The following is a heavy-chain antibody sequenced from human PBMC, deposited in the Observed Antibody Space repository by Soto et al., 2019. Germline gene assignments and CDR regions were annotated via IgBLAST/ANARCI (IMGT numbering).Heavy chain of an antibody. CDR3: ARDDVRCDGGRCYGVPLDV. CDR1: GFTVSSKY. V-gene: IGHV3-66*01. J-gene: IGHJ6*04. CDR2: IQSGGPT. D-gene: IGHD2-15*01. Sequence: GGSLRLSCAASGFTVSSKYMSWVRQAPGKGLEWVSLIQSGGPTYYADSVKGRFTISRDTSENTVHLQMDSLRAEDTAVYYCARDDVRCDGGRCYGVPLDVWGKGTRVTAAS.